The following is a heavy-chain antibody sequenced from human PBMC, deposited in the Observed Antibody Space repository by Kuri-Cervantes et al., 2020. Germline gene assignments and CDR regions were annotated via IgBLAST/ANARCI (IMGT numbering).Heavy chain of an antibody. D-gene: IGHD6-19*01. CDR3: ARDLHSSGWHPRLGDVALDI. J-gene: IGHJ3*02. V-gene: IGHV3-30-3*01. Sequence: LSLTCAASGFTFSSYAMHWVRQAPGKGLEWVAVISYDGSNKYYADSVKGRFTISRDNSKNTLYLQMNSLRAEDTAVYYCARDLHSSGWHPRLGDVALDIWGQGTMVTVSS. CDR1: GFTFSSYA. CDR2: ISYDGSNK.